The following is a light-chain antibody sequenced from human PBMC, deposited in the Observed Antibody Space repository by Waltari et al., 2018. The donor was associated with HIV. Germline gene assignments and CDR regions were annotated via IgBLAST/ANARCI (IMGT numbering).Light chain of an antibody. Sequence: QSALTQPASVSGSPGQSISISCTGTGTFTYVSWYQQHPGKVPKVIIYDVSNRPSGVSNRCSGSKSGHTASLTISGLQIEDEGYYYCSSYTGHIALFGGGTKLTVL. CDR1: GTFTY. CDR2: DVS. CDR3: SSYTGHIAL. J-gene: IGLJ2*01. V-gene: IGLV2-14*03.